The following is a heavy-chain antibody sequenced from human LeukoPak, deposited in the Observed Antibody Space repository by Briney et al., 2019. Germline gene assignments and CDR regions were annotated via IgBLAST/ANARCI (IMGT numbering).Heavy chain of an antibody. V-gene: IGHV4-61*02. CDR3: ARVLVRPTTQWFDP. CDR2: VSASGTP. Sequence: SQTRSLTCTVSGGSLGGDLYFWNWVRQPAGKGLEWVGRVSASGTPNSNPSLKSRVTVSADTSKNQFSLMLSSVTAADTAVYYCARVLVRPTTQWFDPWGQGILVTVSS. D-gene: IGHD1-26*01. J-gene: IGHJ5*02. CDR1: GGSLGGDLYF.